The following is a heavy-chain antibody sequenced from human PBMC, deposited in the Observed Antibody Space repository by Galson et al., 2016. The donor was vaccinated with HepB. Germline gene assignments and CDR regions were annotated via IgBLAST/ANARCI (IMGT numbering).Heavy chain of an antibody. CDR2: IHHSGTT. D-gene: IGHD6-6*01. CDR1: GDSIISDTYH. Sequence: LSLTCTVSGDSIISDTYHWGWIRQPPGEGLACLGSIHHSGTTYYNPSLRSRVTISVDTSRNQFSLRLSSVTAADTAVYYCAGEYSSSPGYWGRGALVTVSS. J-gene: IGHJ4*02. V-gene: IGHV4-39*01. CDR3: AGEYSSSPGY.